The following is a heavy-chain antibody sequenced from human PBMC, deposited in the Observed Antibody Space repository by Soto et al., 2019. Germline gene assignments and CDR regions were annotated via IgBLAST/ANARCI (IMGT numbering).Heavy chain of an antibody. CDR1: GYSFTSYW. CDR2: IYPGDSDT. V-gene: IGHV5-51*01. CDR3: ARLPQEDYYYYGMDV. Sequence: GESLKISCKGSGYSFTSYWIGWVRQMPGKGLEWMGIIYPGDSDTRYSPSFQGQVTISADKSISTAYLQWSSLKASDTAMYYCARLPQEDYYYYGMDVWGQGTTVTVSS. J-gene: IGHJ6*02.